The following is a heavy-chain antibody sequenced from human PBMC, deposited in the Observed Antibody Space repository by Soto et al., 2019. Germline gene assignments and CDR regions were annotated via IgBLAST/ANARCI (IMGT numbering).Heavy chain of an antibody. CDR2: ISYDGSNR. V-gene: IGHV3-30*18. CDR3: AKGGYYDSSGYLGWLDY. Sequence: QVQLVESGGGVVQPGRSLRLSCAASGFTFSSYGIHWVRQAPGKGLEWVAVISYDGSNRYYADSVKGRFTISRDNSKNTLYLEMNSVRAEDTDVYYCAKGGYYDSSGYLGWLDYWGQGTLVTVSS. D-gene: IGHD3-22*01. CDR1: GFTFSSYG. J-gene: IGHJ4*02.